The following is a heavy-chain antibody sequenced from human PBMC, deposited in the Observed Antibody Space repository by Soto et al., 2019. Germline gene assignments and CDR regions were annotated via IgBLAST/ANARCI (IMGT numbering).Heavy chain of an antibody. Sequence: QVQLVQSGAEVKMPGSSVKVSCKASGGTFSSYAISWVRQAPGQGLEWMGGIIPTSGTANYAQKFQGRVTITADESTSTAYMELSSLRSEDTAVYYCARSQGSSTSLEIYYYYYYGMDVWGQGTTVTVSS. CDR3: ARSQGSSTSLEIYYYYYYGMDV. CDR1: GGTFSSYA. CDR2: IIPTSGTA. D-gene: IGHD2-2*01. V-gene: IGHV1-69*01. J-gene: IGHJ6*02.